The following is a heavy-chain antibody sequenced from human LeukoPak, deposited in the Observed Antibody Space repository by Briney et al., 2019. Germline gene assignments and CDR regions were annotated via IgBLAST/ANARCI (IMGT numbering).Heavy chain of an antibody. J-gene: IGHJ4*02. CDR3: AKDASRDSNGYHLAY. CDR2: ISYDGSNK. Sequence: GRSLRLSCAAPGFTFSSYGMHWVRQAPGKGLEWVAVISYDGSNKNYADSVKGRFTISRDNSKNTLYLQMSSLRAEDTAVYYCAKDASRDSNGYHLAYWGQGTLVTVSS. D-gene: IGHD3-22*01. CDR1: GFTFSSYG. V-gene: IGHV3-30*18.